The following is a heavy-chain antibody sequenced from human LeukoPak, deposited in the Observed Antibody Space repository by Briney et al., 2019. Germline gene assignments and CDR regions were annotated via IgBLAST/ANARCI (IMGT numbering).Heavy chain of an antibody. CDR2: IYDSGKT. Sequence: SETLSLTCTVSGASFNPYYWGWIRQPPGKGLEWIGYIYDSGKTIYNPSLKSRVTISEDTSKNQFSLKLSSVTAADTAVYYCSRGGYGVAFDFWSQGTMVTVSS. J-gene: IGHJ3*01. D-gene: IGHD2-15*01. V-gene: IGHV4-59*01. CDR1: GASFNPYY. CDR3: SRGGYGVAFDF.